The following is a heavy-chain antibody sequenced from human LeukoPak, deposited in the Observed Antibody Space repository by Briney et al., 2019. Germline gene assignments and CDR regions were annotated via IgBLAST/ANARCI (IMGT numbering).Heavy chain of an antibody. V-gene: IGHV4-38-2*02. J-gene: IGHJ3*02. CDR2: IYHSGSA. CDR1: GYSISSGYY. CDR3: AMTGITVSGGFDI. D-gene: IGHD6-19*01. Sequence: SETLSLTCTVSGYSISSGYYWGWIRQPPGKGLEWIGSIYHSGSAYYNPSLKSRVTILVDKSKNQFSLQLSSVTAADTAVYYCAMTGITVSGGFDIWGQGTMVTVSS.